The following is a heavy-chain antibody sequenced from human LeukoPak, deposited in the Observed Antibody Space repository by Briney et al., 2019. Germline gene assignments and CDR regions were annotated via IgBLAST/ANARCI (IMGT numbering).Heavy chain of an antibody. D-gene: IGHD4-11*01. Sequence: ASVKVSCKASGYTFTSYGISWVRQAPGQGLEWMGWINPNSGGTNYAQRFQGRVTITADPYTGTVYMEMSNLRSDDTAIYYCTRVNLRGSKYNWFDPWGQGTPVTVSS. CDR1: GYTFTSYG. V-gene: IGHV1-18*01. J-gene: IGHJ5*02. CDR2: INPNSGGT. CDR3: TRVNLRGSKYNWFDP.